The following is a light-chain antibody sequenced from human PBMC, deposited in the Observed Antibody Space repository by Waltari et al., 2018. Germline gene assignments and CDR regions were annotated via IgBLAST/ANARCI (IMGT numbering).Light chain of an antibody. J-gene: IGLJ3*02. CDR1: RSHVGGYTY. Sequence: QSALTQPRSVSGSPGPSVTIPCTGTRSHVGGYTYVSWHQQHPGKAPKLMIYDVSKRPSGVPDRFSGSKSGNTASLTISGLQAEDEADYYCCSYAGSYTWVFGGGTKLTVL. CDR3: CSYAGSYTWV. V-gene: IGLV2-11*01. CDR2: DVS.